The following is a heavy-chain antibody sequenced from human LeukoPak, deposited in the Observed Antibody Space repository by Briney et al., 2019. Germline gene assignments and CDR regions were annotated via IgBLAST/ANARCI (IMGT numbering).Heavy chain of an antibody. CDR1: GFTLSSYG. V-gene: IGHV3-33*01. D-gene: IGHD3-10*01. CDR2: IWYDGSNK. J-gene: IGHJ4*02. CDR3: ARDLTMVRTMLGY. Sequence: GGSLRLSCAASGFTLSSYGMLWVRQAPGKGLEWVAVIWYDGSNKYYADSVKGRFTISRDNSKNTLYLQMNSLRAEDTAVYYCARDLTMVRTMLGYWGQGTLVTVSS.